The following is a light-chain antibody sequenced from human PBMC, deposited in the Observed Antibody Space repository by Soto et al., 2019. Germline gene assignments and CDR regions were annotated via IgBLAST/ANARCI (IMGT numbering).Light chain of an antibody. CDR2: QDS. J-gene: IGLJ1*01. CDR3: QAWDSSTVL. V-gene: IGLV3-1*01. Sequence: SYELTKPPSVSVSPGQTASITCSGDKLGDKYASWYQQKPGQSPVLVIYQDSKRPSGIPERFSGSNSGNTATLTISGTQAMDEADYYCQAWDSSTVLFGTGTKLTVL. CDR1: KLGDKY.